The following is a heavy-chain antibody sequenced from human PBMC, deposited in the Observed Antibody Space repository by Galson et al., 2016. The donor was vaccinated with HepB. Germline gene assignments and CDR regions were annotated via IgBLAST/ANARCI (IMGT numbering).Heavy chain of an antibody. CDR2: ITDSGSHT. D-gene: IGHD3-9*01. CDR3: AKPLGDVLTGPFDY. Sequence: SLRLSCAASGFTFSNYAMTWVRQAPGKGLEWVSDITDSGSHTYYADSVKGRFTISRDNSKNTLYLQMNSLGAEDTAVYYCAKPLGDVLTGPFDYWGQGTLVTVSS. CDR1: GFTFSNYA. V-gene: IGHV3-23*01. J-gene: IGHJ4*02.